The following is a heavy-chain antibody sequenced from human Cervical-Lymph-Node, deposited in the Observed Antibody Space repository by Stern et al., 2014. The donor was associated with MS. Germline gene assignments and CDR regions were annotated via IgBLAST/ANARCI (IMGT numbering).Heavy chain of an antibody. Sequence: EVQLVESGAEVKKPGESLRISCKGSGYSFTANWIAWVRQMPGQGLEWIGIIYPGDSDTRYSPSFQGQVTISADKSISTAYLQWSSLKASDTAMYYCARDYGDYAFDYWGQGTLVTVAS. CDR3: ARDYGDYAFDY. D-gene: IGHD4-17*01. CDR1: GYSFTANW. J-gene: IGHJ4*02. CDR2: IYPGDSDT. V-gene: IGHV5-51*01.